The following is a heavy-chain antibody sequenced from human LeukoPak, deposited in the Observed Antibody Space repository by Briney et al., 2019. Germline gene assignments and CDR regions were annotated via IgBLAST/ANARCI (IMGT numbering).Heavy chain of an antibody. V-gene: IGHV4-4*09. J-gene: IGHJ5*02. CDR1: GGSISNNY. CDR3: GGQGS. CDR2: IYSGNT. Sequence: PSETLSLTCTVSGGSISNNYWKWVRQSPGKGLEWIGHIYSGNTNYNPSLKSRVTISVNTSKNQSSLKLNSVTAADTAVYYCGGQGSWGQGTLVTVSS.